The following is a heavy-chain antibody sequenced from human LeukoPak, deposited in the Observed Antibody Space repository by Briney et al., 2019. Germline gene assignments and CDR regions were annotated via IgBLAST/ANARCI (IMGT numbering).Heavy chain of an antibody. CDR3: ARDSDGYIDYFDY. J-gene: IGHJ4*02. D-gene: IGHD5-24*01. Sequence: VRSLRLSCAASGFTFSTYGMHWVRQSPGKGLEWVAVIWYDGSHKYYADSVKGRFTISRDNSKNTLYLQMNSLRAEDAAVYYCARDSDGYIDYFDYWGRGTLVTVSS. CDR2: IWYDGSHK. CDR1: GFTFSTYG. V-gene: IGHV3-33*08.